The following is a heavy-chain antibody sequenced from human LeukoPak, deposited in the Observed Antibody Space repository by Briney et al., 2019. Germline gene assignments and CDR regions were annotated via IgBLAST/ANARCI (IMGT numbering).Heavy chain of an antibody. D-gene: IGHD3-9*01. J-gene: IGHJ6*03. V-gene: IGHV3-30*04. CDR1: GFTFSSYA. CDR2: ISYDGSNK. CDR3: ARVDGWLYLQGYMDV. Sequence: PGGSLRLSCAASGFTFSSYAMHWVRQAPGKGLEWVAVISYDGSNKYYADSVKGRFTISRDNSKNTLYLQMNSLRAEDTAVYYCARVDGWLYLQGYMDVWGKGTTVTVSS.